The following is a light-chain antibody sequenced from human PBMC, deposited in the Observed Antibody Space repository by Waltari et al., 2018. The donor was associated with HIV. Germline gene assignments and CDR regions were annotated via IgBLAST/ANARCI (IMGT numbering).Light chain of an antibody. CDR2: DTS. CDR3: QQRSSWIS. V-gene: IGKV3D-11*01. CDR1: QDISSY. J-gene: IGKJ5*01. Sequence: EIVLTQSPATLSLSPGATATLSCRASQDISSYLAWYQQKPGQAPRLLIDDTSNRAAGIPARVTGSGSGTDFTLTISSLEAEDFAVYSCQQRSSWISFGQGTRLEIK.